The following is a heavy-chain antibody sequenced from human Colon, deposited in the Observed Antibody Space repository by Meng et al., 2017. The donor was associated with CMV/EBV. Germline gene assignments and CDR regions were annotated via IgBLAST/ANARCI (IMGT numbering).Heavy chain of an antibody. CDR2: IKPSTGDT. Sequence: VTLPSKASGSTFTGYWMPWVRQAPGQGLEWMGRIKPSTGDTNYAQNFQGRVTVTRDTSISTVYMEVNSLTSDDTAVYYCTREGFDYWGQGALVTVSS. CDR1: GSTFTGYW. J-gene: IGHJ4*02. V-gene: IGHV1-2*06. CDR3: TREGFDY.